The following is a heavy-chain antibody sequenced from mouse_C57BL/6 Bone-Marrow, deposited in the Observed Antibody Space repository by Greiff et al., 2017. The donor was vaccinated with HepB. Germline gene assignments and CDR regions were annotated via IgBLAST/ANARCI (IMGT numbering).Heavy chain of an antibody. CDR3: ARSPLITTWALDY. V-gene: IGHV1-76*01. J-gene: IGHJ4*01. CDR2: IYPGSGNT. CDR1: GYTFTDYY. Sequence: QVQLQQSGAELVRPGASVKLSCKASGYTFTDYYINWVKQRPGQGLEWIARIYPGSGNTYYNEKFKGKATLTAEKSSSTAYMQLSSLTSEDSAVYFCARSPLITTWALDYWGQGTSVTASS. D-gene: IGHD2-4*01.